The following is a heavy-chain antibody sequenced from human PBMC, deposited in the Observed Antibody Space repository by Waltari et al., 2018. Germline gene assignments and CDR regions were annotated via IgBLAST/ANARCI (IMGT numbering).Heavy chain of an antibody. J-gene: IGHJ4*02. V-gene: IGHV3-23*03. Sequence: EVQLLESGGGLVQPGGSLRLSCAASGFTFSSYALSWVRQAPGKGLEWVSVIYSGGSSTYYADSGKGRFTIARDNSKNTLYLQMNSLRDEDTAVYYCAKVGGSYYYFDYLGQGTLVTVSS. CDR1: GFTFSSYA. D-gene: IGHD1-26*01. CDR3: AKVGGSYYYFDY. CDR2: IYSGGSST.